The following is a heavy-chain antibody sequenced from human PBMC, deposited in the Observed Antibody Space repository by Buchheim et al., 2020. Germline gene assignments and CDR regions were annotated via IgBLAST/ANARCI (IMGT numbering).Heavy chain of an antibody. J-gene: IGHJ6*02. V-gene: IGHV3-30*04. CDR1: GFTFSSYA. Sequence: QVQLVESGGGVVQPGRSLRLSCAASGFTFSSYAMHWVRQAPGKGLEWVAVISYDGSNKYYADSVKGRFTISRDNSKNTLYLQMNSLRAEDTAVYYCARFKEDSYYGMDVWGQGTT. CDR2: ISYDGSNK. CDR3: ARFKEDSYYGMDV.